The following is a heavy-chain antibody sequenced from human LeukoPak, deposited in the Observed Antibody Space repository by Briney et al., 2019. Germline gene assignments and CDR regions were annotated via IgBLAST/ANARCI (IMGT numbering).Heavy chain of an antibody. CDR1: GFTFSSYS. Sequence: PGGSLRLSCAASGFTFSSYSMNWVRQAPGKGLEWVSSISSSSSYIYYADSVKGRFTISRGNAKNSLYLQMNSLRAEDTAVYYCARDLSGSYFSYWGQGTLVTVSS. V-gene: IGHV3-21*01. D-gene: IGHD1-26*01. J-gene: IGHJ4*02. CDR3: ARDLSGSYFSY. CDR2: ISSSSSYI.